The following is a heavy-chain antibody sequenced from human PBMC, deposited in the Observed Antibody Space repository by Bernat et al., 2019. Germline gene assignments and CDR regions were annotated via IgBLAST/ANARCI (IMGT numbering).Heavy chain of an antibody. Sequence: QVTLRESGPALVKPTQTLTLTCTFSGFSLSTSGMCVSWIHQPPGKALEWLARIDWDDDKYYSTSLKTRLTISKDTSKNQVVLTMTNMDPVDTATYYCARILCPLGVIDYWGQGTLVTVSS. CDR1: GFSLSTSGMC. CDR2: IDWDDDK. D-gene: IGHD3-16*01. CDR3: ARILCPLGVIDY. V-gene: IGHV2-70*15. J-gene: IGHJ4*02.